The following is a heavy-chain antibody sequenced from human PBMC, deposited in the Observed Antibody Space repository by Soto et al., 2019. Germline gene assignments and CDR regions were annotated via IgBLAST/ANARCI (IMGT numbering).Heavy chain of an antibody. CDR2: MNPNSGNT. Sequence: RASVKVSCKASGYTFTSYDINWVRQATGQGLEWMGWMNPNSGNTGYAQKFQGRVTVTRNTSISTAYMELSSLRSEDTAVYYCAREYYYDSSGKGWFDPWGQGTQVTVSS. CDR1: GYTFTSYD. CDR3: AREYYYDSSGKGWFDP. D-gene: IGHD3-22*01. V-gene: IGHV1-8*01. J-gene: IGHJ5*02.